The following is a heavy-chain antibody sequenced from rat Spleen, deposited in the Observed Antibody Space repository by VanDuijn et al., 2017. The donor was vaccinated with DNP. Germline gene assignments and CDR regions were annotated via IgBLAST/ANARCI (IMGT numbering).Heavy chain of an antibody. Sequence: EVQLVESGGDLVQPGRSLKLSCAASGFTFSDYYMAWVRQAPKKGLEWVATISTSGSRTYYPDSVKGRFTISRDNAKSSLYLQMNSLKSEDTATYYCARHVMYTTDHQRAFDYWGQGVMVTVSS. CDR1: GFTFSDYY. CDR2: ISTSGSRT. D-gene: IGHD1-6*01. CDR3: ARHVMYTTDHQRAFDY. J-gene: IGHJ2*01. V-gene: IGHV5S10*01.